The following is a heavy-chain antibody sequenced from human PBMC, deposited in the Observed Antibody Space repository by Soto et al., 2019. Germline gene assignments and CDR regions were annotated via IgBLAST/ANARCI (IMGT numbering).Heavy chain of an antibody. J-gene: IGHJ6*02. Sequence: ASETLSLTCTVSGGSISSGGYYWSWIRQHPGKGLEWIGYIYYSGSTYYNPSLKSRVTISVDTSKNQFSLKLSSVTAADTAVYYCARAGYYDILTGYYKYYYYYGMDVWGQGTTVTVSS. CDR3: ARAGYYDILTGYYKYYYYYGMDV. D-gene: IGHD3-9*01. CDR2: IYYSGST. CDR1: GGSISSGGYY. V-gene: IGHV4-31*03.